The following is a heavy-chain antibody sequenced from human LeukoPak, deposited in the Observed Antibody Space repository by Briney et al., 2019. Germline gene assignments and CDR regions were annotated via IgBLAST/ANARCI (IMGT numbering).Heavy chain of an antibody. CDR3: ARRSGGGPLSY. CDR1: GGSISSSSYY. V-gene: IGHV4-39*01. J-gene: IGHJ4*02. D-gene: IGHD3-10*01. Sequence: SETLSLTCTVSGGSISSSSYYWGWIRQPPGKGLEWIGSIYYSGSTYYNPSLKSRVTISVDTSKNQFSLKLSSVTAADTAVYYCARRSGGGPLSYWGQGTLVTVSS. CDR2: IYYSGST.